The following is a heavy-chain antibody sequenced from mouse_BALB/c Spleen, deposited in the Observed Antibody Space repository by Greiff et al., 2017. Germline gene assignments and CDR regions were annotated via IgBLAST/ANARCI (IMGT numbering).Heavy chain of an antibody. CDR1: GFAFSSYD. CDR3: ARHDGIHFDY. Sequence: EVQGVESGGGLVKPGGSLKLSCAASGFAFSSYDMSWVRQTPEKRLEWVAYISSGGGSTYYPDTVKGRFTISRDNAKNTLYLQMSSLKSEDTAMYYCARHDGIHFDYWGQGTTLTVSS. J-gene: IGHJ2*01. CDR2: ISSGGGST. V-gene: IGHV5-12-1*01. D-gene: IGHD2-3*01.